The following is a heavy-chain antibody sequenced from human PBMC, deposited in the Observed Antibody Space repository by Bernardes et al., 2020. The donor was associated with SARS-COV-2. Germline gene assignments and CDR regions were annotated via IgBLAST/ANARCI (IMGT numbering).Heavy chain of an antibody. V-gene: IGHV3-48*04. Sequence: GWSLRLSCAASGFTFSSYTMNWVRQAPGKGLEWLSDIKSSGSLIYYADSVKGRFTISRDNAKNSLYLQMNSLRAEDTAVYYCAREGGTTRGSRVDYWGQGTLVTVSS. D-gene: IGHD1-1*01. J-gene: IGHJ4*02. CDR3: AREGGTTRGSRVDY. CDR1: GFTFSSYT. CDR2: IKSSGSLI.